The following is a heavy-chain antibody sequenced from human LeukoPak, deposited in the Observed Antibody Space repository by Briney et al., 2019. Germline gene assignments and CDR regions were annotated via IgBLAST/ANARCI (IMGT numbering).Heavy chain of an antibody. Sequence: GGSLRLSCAASGFTFSNSFMHWVRQAPGKGLVWVSRINSDGSSTNYADSVKRRFTISRDNAKNTLFLQMNSLRAEDSAVYYCSGGGSITVAGYWGQGTLVTVSS. CDR3: SGGGSITVAGY. CDR2: INSDGSST. J-gene: IGHJ4*02. D-gene: IGHD3-10*01. CDR1: GFTFSNSF. V-gene: IGHV3-74*01.